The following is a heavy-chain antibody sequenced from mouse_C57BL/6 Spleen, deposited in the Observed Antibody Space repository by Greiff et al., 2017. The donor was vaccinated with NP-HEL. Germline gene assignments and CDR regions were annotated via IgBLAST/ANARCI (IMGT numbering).Heavy chain of an antibody. CDR1: GFNIKDYY. J-gene: IGHJ4*01. D-gene: IGHD2-4*01. CDR3: AFYDYDDEGYAMDY. CDR2: IDPEDGET. V-gene: IGHV14-2*01. Sequence: VHVKQSGAELVKPGASVKLSCTASGFNIKDYYMHWVKQRTEQGLEWIGRIDPEDGETKYAPKFQGKATITADTSSNTAYLQLSSLTSEDTAVYYCAFYDYDDEGYAMDYWGQGTSVTVSS.